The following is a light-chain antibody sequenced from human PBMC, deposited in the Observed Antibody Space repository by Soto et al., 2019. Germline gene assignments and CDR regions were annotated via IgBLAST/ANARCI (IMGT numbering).Light chain of an antibody. CDR1: QGVNSY. V-gene: IGKV3D-11*01. Sequence: EIVLTQSPATLSLSPGERATLSCRASQGVNSYLAWYQQKPGQAPRLLIYDASNRATGIPARFSGSGPGTDFTLTISSLEPEDFAVYYCQQRSNWLTFGGGTKVEIK. CDR3: QQRSNWLT. CDR2: DAS. J-gene: IGKJ4*01.